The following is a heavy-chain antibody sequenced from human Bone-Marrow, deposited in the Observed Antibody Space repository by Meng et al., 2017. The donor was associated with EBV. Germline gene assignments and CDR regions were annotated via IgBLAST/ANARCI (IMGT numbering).Heavy chain of an antibody. CDR3: ARDTHDYGDLTFFDY. CDR1: GGTFSSYA. Sequence: QVELGQAGAEVKRPGSSVKVSCKASGGTFSSYAISWVRQAPGQGLEWMGGIIPIFGTANYAQKFQGRVTITADKSTSTAYMELSSLRSEDTAVYYCARDTHDYGDLTFFDYWGQGTLVTVSS. D-gene: IGHD4-17*01. V-gene: IGHV1-69*06. J-gene: IGHJ4*02. CDR2: IIPIFGTA.